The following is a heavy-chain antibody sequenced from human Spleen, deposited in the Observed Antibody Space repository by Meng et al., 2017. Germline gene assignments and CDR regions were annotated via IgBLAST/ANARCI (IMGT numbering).Heavy chain of an antibody. CDR1: GFSFTDAW. Sequence: GLLVEAGGGLVKPGGSLRLSCVASGFSFTDAWMSWVRQAPGKGLEWVGRIKSNSDGGTTDYAAPVKGRFTISRDDSKNTLYLQMNSLITEDTAVYFCATGAAAADHWGQGTLVTVSS. CDR2: IKSNSDGGTT. V-gene: IGHV3-15*01. D-gene: IGHD6-13*01. CDR3: ATGAAAADH. J-gene: IGHJ4*02.